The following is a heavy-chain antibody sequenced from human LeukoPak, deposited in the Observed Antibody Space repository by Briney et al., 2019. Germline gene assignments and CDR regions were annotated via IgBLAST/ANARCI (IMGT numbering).Heavy chain of an antibody. CDR2: IKRDGSEK. CDR1: GLTLSSYW. V-gene: IGHV3-7*01. D-gene: IGHD1-26*01. CDR3: VRDDGATKPC. J-gene: IGHJ4*02. Sequence: GGSLRLSCAASGLTLSSYWMSWVRQAPGKGLEWVANIKRDGSEKYYVDSVKGRFSISRDNAKNSLYLQMNSLRVEDTAVYYCVRDDGATKPCWGQGTLVTVSS.